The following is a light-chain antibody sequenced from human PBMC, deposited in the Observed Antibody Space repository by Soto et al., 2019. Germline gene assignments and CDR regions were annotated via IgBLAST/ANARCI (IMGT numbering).Light chain of an antibody. J-gene: IGKJ1*01. CDR1: QSITTW. CDR2: DAS. V-gene: IGKV1-5*01. CDR3: QQYNSYTWT. Sequence: GDRVTLTCRASQSITTWLAWYQQKPGKAPKVLIYDASSLESGVPSRFSGSGSGTEFTLTISSLQPDDFATYYCQQYNSYTWTFGQGTKVEI.